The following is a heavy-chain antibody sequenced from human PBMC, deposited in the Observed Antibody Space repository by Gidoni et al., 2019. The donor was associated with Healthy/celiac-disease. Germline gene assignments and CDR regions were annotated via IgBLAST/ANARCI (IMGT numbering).Heavy chain of an antibody. CDR1: GFTVSSNY. CDR3: ARDLRGSGWYSFDY. V-gene: IGHV3-53*02. CDR2: IYSGGST. J-gene: IGHJ4*02. Sequence: EVQLVETGGGLIQPGGSLRLSCAASGFTVSSNYMSWVRQAPGKGLEWVSVIYSGGSTYYADSVKGRFTISRDNSKNTLYLQMNSLRAEDTAVYYCARDLRGSGWYSFDYWGQGTLVTVSS. D-gene: IGHD6-19*01.